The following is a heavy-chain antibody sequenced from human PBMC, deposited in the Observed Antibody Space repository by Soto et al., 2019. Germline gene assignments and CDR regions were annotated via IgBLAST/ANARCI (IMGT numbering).Heavy chain of an antibody. Sequence: GGSLRLSCAASGFTFANYAMHWARQAPGDGLEWVAVITYSGSNKFYADSVKGRFTVSRDNSKTTLSLHMNSLRAEDTAIYYCARDAYYDSSGLAFDSWGQGSLVTVSS. J-gene: IGHJ5*01. V-gene: IGHV3-30-3*01. CDR2: ITYSGSNK. CDR1: GFTFANYA. CDR3: ARDAYYDSSGLAFDS. D-gene: IGHD3-22*01.